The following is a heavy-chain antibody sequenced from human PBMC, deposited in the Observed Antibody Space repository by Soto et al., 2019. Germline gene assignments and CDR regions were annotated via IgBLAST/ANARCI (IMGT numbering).Heavy chain of an antibody. V-gene: IGHV1-69*12. J-gene: IGHJ6*02. CDR3: ARDLVYAIPGYYYGMDV. D-gene: IGHD2-8*01. CDR2: IIPIFGTA. Sequence: QVQLVQSGAEVKKPGSSVKVSCKASGGTFSSYAISWVRQAPGQGLEWMGGIIPIFGTANYAQKFQGRVTITADESTSTAYMELSSLRSEDTAVYYGARDLVYAIPGYYYGMDVWGQGTTVTVSS. CDR1: GGTFSSYA.